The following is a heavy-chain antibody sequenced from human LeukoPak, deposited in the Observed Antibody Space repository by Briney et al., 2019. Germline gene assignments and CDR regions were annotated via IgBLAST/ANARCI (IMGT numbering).Heavy chain of an antibody. Sequence: ASETLSLTCAVYGESFSGYYWSWIRQPPGKGLEWIGEINHSGSTNYNPSLKSRVTISVDTSKNQFSLKLSSVTAADTAVYYCARPTMVRGVKNRGAFDIWGQGTMVTVSS. J-gene: IGHJ3*02. CDR1: GESFSGYY. V-gene: IGHV4-34*01. D-gene: IGHD3-10*01. CDR2: INHSGST. CDR3: ARPTMVRGVKNRGAFDI.